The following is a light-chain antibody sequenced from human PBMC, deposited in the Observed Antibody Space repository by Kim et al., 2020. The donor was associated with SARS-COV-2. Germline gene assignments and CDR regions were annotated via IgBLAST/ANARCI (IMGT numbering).Light chain of an antibody. J-gene: IGLJ1*01. Sequence: GQSHTISCTGTSSDVGGYNYVSWYQQHPGKAPQLMIYDVSNRPSGVSNRFSGSKSGNTASLTISGLQAEDEADYYCSSYTSSSTYVFGTGTKVTVL. CDR3: SSYTSSSTYV. V-gene: IGLV2-14*03. CDR2: DVS. CDR1: SSDVGGYNY.